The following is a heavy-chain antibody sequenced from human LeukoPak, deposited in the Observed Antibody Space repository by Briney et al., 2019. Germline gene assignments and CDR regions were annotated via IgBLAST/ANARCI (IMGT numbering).Heavy chain of an antibody. CDR3: ARAGPPKQWLVQNGFDP. D-gene: IGHD6-19*01. V-gene: IGHV4-39*07. J-gene: IGHJ5*02. Sequence: SSETLSLTCTVSGGSISSSSYYWGWIRQPPGKGLEWIGSIYYSGSTYYNPSLKSRVTISVDTSKNQFSLKLSSVTAADTAVYYCARAGPPKQWLVQNGFDPWGQGTLVTVSS. CDR1: GGSISSSSYY. CDR2: IYYSGST.